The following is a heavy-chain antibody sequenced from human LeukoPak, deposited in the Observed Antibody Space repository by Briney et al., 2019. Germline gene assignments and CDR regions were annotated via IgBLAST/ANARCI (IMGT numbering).Heavy chain of an antibody. CDR2: INTDGSLT. J-gene: IGHJ4*02. CDR3: AKDVYSSSSEQQLVPSYFDY. D-gene: IGHD6-6*01. V-gene: IGHV3-74*01. CDR1: GITFSRFW. Sequence: GGSLRLSCAASGITFSRFWMHWVRQAPGKGLVWVSRINTDGSLTNYADSVKGRFTISRDNAKNTLYLQMNSLRAEDTAVYYCAKDVYSSSSEQQLVPSYFDYWGQGTLVTVSS.